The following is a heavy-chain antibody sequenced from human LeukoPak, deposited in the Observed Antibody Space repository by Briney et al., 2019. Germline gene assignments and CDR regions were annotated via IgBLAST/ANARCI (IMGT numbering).Heavy chain of an antibody. Sequence: PSETLPLTCAVYGGSFSDYYWSWIRQSPAKGLEWIGEINHSGSTNYNPSLKSRVTISVDTSKNQFSLKLNSVTAADTAVYYCASCSSTSWYAGDWFDPWGQGTLVTVSS. CDR1: GGSFSDYY. CDR2: INHSGST. CDR3: ASCSSTSWYAGDWFDP. J-gene: IGHJ5*02. D-gene: IGHD2-2*01. V-gene: IGHV4-34*01.